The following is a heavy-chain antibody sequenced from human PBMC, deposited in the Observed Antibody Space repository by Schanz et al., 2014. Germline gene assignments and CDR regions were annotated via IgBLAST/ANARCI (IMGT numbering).Heavy chain of an antibody. CDR2: ISRDGTTS. CDR1: GFTFSNYV. CDR3: AKDYNTAMISGLSD. Sequence: EVVLVESGGASVQPGGSLRLSCAASGFTFSNYVMDWVRQAPGKGLEWLSYISRDGTTSYYADSVKGRFTISRDNAKNSLYLQMNSLRTEDTALYYCAKDYNTAMISGLSDWGQGTLVTVSS. J-gene: IGHJ4*02. V-gene: IGHV3-48*04. D-gene: IGHD5-18*01.